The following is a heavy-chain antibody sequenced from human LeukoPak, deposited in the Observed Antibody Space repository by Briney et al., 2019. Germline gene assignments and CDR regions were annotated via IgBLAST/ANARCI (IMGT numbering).Heavy chain of an antibody. J-gene: IGHJ2*01. CDR3: ARVLVPWYFDL. Sequence: GGSLRLSCAASGFTFDSHTVIWVRQAPGKGLEWVSSISASSTNLFYADSVKGRFTISRDNSKNSLFLQMNSLRAEDTAVYYCARVLVPWYFDLWGRGTLVTVSS. V-gene: IGHV3-21*04. CDR2: ISASSTNL. D-gene: IGHD3-10*01. CDR1: GFTFDSHT.